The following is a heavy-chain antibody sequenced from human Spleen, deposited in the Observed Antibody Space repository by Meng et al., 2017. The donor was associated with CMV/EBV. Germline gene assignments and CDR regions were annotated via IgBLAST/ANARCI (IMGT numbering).Heavy chain of an antibody. CDR1: GGSFSGYY. V-gene: IGHV4-59*01. D-gene: IGHD2-2*01. CDR2: IYYSGST. Sequence: SETLSLTCAVYGGSFSGYYWSWIRQPPGKGLEWIGYIYYSGSTKYNPSLKSRVTISVDTSKNQFSLKLSSVTAADTAVYYCARDHSCASTSCYQGIDPWGQGTLVTVSS. CDR3: ARDHSCASTSCYQGIDP. J-gene: IGHJ5*02.